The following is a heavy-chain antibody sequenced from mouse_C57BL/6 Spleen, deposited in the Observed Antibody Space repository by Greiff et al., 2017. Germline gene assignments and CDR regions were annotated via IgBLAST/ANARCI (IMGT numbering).Heavy chain of an antibody. Sequence: VQLQQSGAELVRPGASVKLSCTASGFNFKNDYMHWVKQRPEQGLEWIGWIYPENGDTEYASKFQGKATITADTSSNTAYLQLSSLTSEDSAVYECNPANYSNFDYAYWGKVAMVSVSA. D-gene: IGHD2-5*01. CDR1: GFNFKNDY. CDR2: IYPENGDT. CDR3: NPANYSNFDYAY. J-gene: IGHJ3*01. V-gene: IGHV14-4*01.